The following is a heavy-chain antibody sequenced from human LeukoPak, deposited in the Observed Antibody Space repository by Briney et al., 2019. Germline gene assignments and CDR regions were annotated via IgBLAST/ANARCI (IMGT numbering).Heavy chain of an antibody. J-gene: IGHJ6*02. V-gene: IGHV1-46*01. D-gene: IGHD3-22*01. CDR1: GYAFTGYY. CDR2: INPSGGST. Sequence: GASVKVSCKASGYAFTGYYIHWVRQAPGQGLEWMGIINPSGGSTSYAQKFQGRVTMTRDTSTSTVYMELRSLRSEDTAVYYCAREATMIVVVTTGGMDVWGQGTTVTVSS. CDR3: AREATMIVVVTTGGMDV.